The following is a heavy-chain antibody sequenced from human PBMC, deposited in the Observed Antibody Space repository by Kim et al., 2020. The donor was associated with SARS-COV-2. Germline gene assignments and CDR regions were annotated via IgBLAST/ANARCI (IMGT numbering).Heavy chain of an antibody. CDR1: GFTFSSYS. J-gene: IGHJ6*03. V-gene: IGHV3-21*01. CDR2: ISSSSSYI. D-gene: IGHD3-10*01. Sequence: GGSLRLSCAASGFTFSSYSMNWVRQAPGKGLEWVSSISSSSSYIYYADSVKGRFTISRDNAKNSLYLQMNSLRAEDTAVYYCARVPGGPGELSLYYYYMDVWGKGTTVTVSS. CDR3: ARVPGGPGELSLYYYYMDV.